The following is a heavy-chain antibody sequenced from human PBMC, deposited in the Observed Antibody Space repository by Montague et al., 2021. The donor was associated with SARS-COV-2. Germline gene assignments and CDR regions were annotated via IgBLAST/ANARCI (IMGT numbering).Heavy chain of an antibody. Sequence: SLRLSCAASGFPFRIYAMSWVRQAPGEGLEWVSGIIEPGGAALXXXSXXXRFXIFRDRSTDKLYLQMNSLRAEDTALYYCVKDYCYPNTVCSGVFFDDWGQGILVTVSS. CDR3: VKDYCYPNTVCSGVFFDD. V-gene: IGHV3-23*01. D-gene: IGHD3-16*01. CDR1: GFPFRIYA. CDR2: IIEPGGAA. J-gene: IGHJ4*02.